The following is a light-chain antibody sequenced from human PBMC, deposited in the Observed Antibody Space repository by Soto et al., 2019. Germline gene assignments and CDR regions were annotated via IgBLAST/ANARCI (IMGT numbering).Light chain of an antibody. CDR3: QQYGRSVPIT. CDR1: QTIMNNY. J-gene: IGKJ5*01. V-gene: IGKV3-20*01. CDR2: GAS. Sequence: EIVLTQSPGTPSLSPGESATLSCRASQTIMNNYLAWYQQKPGQAPRLLIFGASSRATGIPDRFSGSGSGTDFTLPINRLEPEDFAVYYCQQYGRSVPITFGQGTRLEIK.